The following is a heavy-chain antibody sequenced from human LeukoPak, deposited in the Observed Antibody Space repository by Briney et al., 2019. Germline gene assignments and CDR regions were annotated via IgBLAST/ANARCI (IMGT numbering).Heavy chain of an antibody. V-gene: IGHV4-39*01. CDR3: AGRRGDXXXRPDY. CDR2: IYYTGIT. CDR1: GGSISSSPYY. Sequence: PSETLSLTCRVSGGSISSSPYYWGWIRQPPGKGLEWIGSIYYTGITYYNPSLKSRVTISLETSRNQFSLKLNSVTAAETAIYYCAGRRGDXXXRPDYWGQGTLVTVSS. J-gene: IGHJ4*02. D-gene: IGHD3-16*01.